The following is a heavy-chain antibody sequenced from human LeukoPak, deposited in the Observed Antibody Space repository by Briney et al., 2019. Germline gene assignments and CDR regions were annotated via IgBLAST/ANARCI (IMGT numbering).Heavy chain of an antibody. D-gene: IGHD3-22*01. CDR2: IRYDGSNK. Sequence: GGSLRLSCAASGLTFSSYGFHWVRQAPGKGLEWVAFIRYDGSNKCYADSVKGRFTISRDNSKNTLYLQMNSLRAEDTAVYYCAKGGYQYDSSGHNYFDYWGQGTLVTVSS. V-gene: IGHV3-30*02. CDR1: GLTFSSYG. J-gene: IGHJ4*02. CDR3: AKGGYQYDSSGHNYFDY.